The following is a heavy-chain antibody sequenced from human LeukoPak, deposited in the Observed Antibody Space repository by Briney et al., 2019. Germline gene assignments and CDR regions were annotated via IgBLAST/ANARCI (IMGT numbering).Heavy chain of an antibody. CDR1: GFTFSSYG. Sequence: GGSLRLSCAASGFTFSSYGMSWVRQAPGKGLEWVSFITGSGGSTYYTGSVKGRFTISRDNSKNTLYLQVNSLRAEDTAVYYCAKTQSLFRDFDWLSKYFFDYWGQGTLVSVSS. D-gene: IGHD3-9*01. J-gene: IGHJ4*02. CDR3: AKTQSLFRDFDWLSKYFFDY. V-gene: IGHV3-23*01. CDR2: ITGSGGST.